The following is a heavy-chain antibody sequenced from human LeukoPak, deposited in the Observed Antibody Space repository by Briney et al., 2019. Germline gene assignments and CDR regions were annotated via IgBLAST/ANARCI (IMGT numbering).Heavy chain of an antibody. V-gene: IGHV3-9*01. J-gene: IGHJ4*02. CDR1: GFTFDDYA. CDR3: AKDANWNGRESYYFDY. Sequence: GGSLSLTCAASGFTFDDYAMHWVRQAPGKGLGWVSGFSWNSGSIGYADYVKGRFTISRDNAKNSLYLQMNSLRAEDTALYYCAKDANWNGRESYYFDYWGQGTLVTVSS. D-gene: IGHD1-1*01. CDR2: FSWNSGSI.